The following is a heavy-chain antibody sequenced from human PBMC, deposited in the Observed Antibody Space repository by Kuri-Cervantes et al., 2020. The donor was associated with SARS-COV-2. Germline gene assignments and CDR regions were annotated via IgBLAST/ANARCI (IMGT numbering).Heavy chain of an antibody. J-gene: IGHJ6*03. CDR2: ISSSSSTI. CDR3: AKDLIAAAGNDYFYMDV. Sequence: GESLKISCAASGFIFSSHSMNWVRQAPGKGLEWVSYISSSSSTIYYADSVKGRFTISRDNAKNSLYLQMDNLRAEDRAVYYCAKDLIAAAGNDYFYMDVWGTGTTVTVSS. V-gene: IGHV3-48*01. D-gene: IGHD6-13*01. CDR1: GFIFSSHS.